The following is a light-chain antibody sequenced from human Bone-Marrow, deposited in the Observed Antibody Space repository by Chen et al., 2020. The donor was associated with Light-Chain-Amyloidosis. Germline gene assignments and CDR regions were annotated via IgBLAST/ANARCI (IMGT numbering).Light chain of an antibody. CDR1: SSDVGGYNY. CDR3: SSYTSSSTLV. CDR2: DVS. V-gene: IGLV2-14*03. Sequence: QSALTQPASVSGSPGQSITISCTGTSSDVGGYNYVSWYQQYPGKAPKLMIYDVSNRPSGVSTRVSGSKSGNTASLTISGLQAEDGADYYCSSYTSSSTLVFGGGTKLTVL. J-gene: IGLJ3*02.